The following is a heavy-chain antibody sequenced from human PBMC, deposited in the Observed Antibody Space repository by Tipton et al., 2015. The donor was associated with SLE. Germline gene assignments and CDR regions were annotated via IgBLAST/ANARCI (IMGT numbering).Heavy chain of an antibody. J-gene: IGHJ4*02. V-gene: IGHV3-30*04. CDR1: GFTFSSYA. CDR3: AKLFTQRDDHGDEGDY. D-gene: IGHD4-17*01. CDR2: ISYDGSNK. Sequence: SLRLSCAASGFTFSSYAMHWVRQAPGKGLEWVAVISYDGSNKYYADSVKGRFTISRDNSKNTLYLQMNSLRAEDTAVYYCAKLFTQRDDHGDEGDYWGQGTLVTVSS.